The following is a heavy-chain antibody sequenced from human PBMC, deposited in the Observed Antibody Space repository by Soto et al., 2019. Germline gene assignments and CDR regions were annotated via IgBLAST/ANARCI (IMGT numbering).Heavy chain of an antibody. J-gene: IGHJ4*02. V-gene: IGHV1-3*04. CDR1: VYPFTSYA. CDR2: INTGNGNT. Sequence: ASVKVSCNTSVYPFTSYAMHCGRQAPGQRLEWMGWINTGNGNTRFSQNFQGRVTITRDTSASTAYMELSSLRSEDTAVYYCARDPGGSSWYGAYWGQGTLVTVSS. CDR3: ARDPGGSSWYGAY. D-gene: IGHD6-13*01.